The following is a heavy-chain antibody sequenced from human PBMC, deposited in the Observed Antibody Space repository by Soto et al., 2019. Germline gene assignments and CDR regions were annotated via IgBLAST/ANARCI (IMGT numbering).Heavy chain of an antibody. J-gene: IGHJ3*02. CDR1: GFTFSSYS. D-gene: IGHD1-20*01. CDR2: ISSSSSYI. Sequence: EVQLVESGGGLVKPGGSLRLSCAASGFTFSSYSMNWVRQAPGKGLEWVSAISSSSSYIYYADSVKGRFTISRDNAKNSLYLQMNSLRAEDTAVYYCARDQGISLDIWGQGTMVTVSS. CDR3: ARDQGISLDI. V-gene: IGHV3-21*01.